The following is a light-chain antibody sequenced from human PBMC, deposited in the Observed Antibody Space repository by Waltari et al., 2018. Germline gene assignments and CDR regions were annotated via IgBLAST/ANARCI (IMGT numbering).Light chain of an antibody. CDR1: QDISTW. V-gene: IGKV1D-12*01. Sequence: DIQMTQSPSSVSAFVGDTVTITCGASQDISTWLTWYQQKPGKAPKLLIFAASSLQRGVPSRFSGSGSGTDFTLTITSLQPEDFATYYCQQANSFPYTFGPGTKVEI. CDR2: AAS. CDR3: QQANSFPYT. J-gene: IGKJ2*01.